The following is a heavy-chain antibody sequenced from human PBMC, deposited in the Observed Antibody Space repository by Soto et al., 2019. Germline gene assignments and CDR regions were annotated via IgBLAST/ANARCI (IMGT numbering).Heavy chain of an antibody. CDR3: AKLTGGFLISGWFDY. D-gene: IGHD6-19*01. CDR2: ISGSGGST. Sequence: ESGGGLVQPGGSLRLSCAASGFTFSSYAMSWVRQAQGKGLEWVSAISGSGGSTYYADSVKGRFTISRDNSENTLYLQMNSLRAEDTAVYYCAKLTGGFLISGWFDYWGQGTLVTVSS. J-gene: IGHJ4*02. V-gene: IGHV3-23*01. CDR1: GFTFSSYA.